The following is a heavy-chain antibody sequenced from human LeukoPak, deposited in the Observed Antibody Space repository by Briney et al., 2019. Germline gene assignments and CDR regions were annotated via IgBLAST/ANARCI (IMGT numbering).Heavy chain of an antibody. CDR2: INAGNGNT. D-gene: IGHD6-19*01. J-gene: IGHJ4*02. CDR3: ARAGQWQYYFDY. V-gene: IGHV1-3*01. Sequence: GASVKVSCKASGYTFTSYAMHWVRQATGQRLEWMGWINAGNGNTKYSQKFQGRVTITRDTSASTAYMELSSLRSEDTAVYYCARAGQWQYYFDYWGQGTLVTVSS. CDR1: GYTFTSYA.